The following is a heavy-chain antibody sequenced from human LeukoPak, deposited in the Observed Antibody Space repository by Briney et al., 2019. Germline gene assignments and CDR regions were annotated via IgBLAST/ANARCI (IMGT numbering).Heavy chain of an antibody. D-gene: IGHD4-17*01. CDR3: ARDQPDYAREYGMDV. V-gene: IGHV1-69*13. Sequence: SVKVSCKASGGTFSSYAISWVRQAPGQGLEWMGGIIPIFGTANYAQKFQGRVTITADESTSTAYMELSSLRSEDTALYYCARDQPDYAREYGMDVWGQGTTVTVSS. CDR1: GGTFSSYA. CDR2: IIPIFGTA. J-gene: IGHJ6*02.